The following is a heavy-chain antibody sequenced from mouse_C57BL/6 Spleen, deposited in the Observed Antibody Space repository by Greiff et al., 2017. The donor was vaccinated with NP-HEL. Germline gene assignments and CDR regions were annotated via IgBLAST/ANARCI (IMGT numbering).Heavy chain of an antibody. CDR1: GFTFSSYA. CDR2: ISDGGSYT. CDR3: ERDNDYDGPSFDC. Sequence: EVQLVESGGGLVKPGGSLKLSCAASGFTFSSYAMSWVRQTPEKRLEWVATISDGGSYTYYPDNVQGRFTISRDNAKNNLYLQMSHLKSEDTAMYYCERDNDYDGPSFDCWSQGTTLTVSS. V-gene: IGHV5-4*01. J-gene: IGHJ2*01. D-gene: IGHD2-4*01.